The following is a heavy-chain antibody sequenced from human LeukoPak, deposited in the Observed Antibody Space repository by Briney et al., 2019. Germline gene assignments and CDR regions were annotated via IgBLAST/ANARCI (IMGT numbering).Heavy chain of an antibody. D-gene: IGHD5-12*01. V-gene: IGHV4-4*09. CDR1: GGSISSYY. J-gene: IGHJ6*03. CDR3: AKSRRYSGYQSMDV. CDR2: IYTSGTT. Sequence: SETLSLTCTVSGGSISSYYWSWIRQPPGKGLEWIGYIYTSGTTNYNPSLKSRVTISVDTSKNQFSLKLSSVTAADTAVYYCAKSRRYSGYQSMDVWGKGTTVTVSS.